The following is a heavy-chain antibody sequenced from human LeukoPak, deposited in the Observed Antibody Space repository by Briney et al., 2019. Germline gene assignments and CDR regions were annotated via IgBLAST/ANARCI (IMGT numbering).Heavy chain of an antibody. CDR3: ARDSGGHYYFDH. CDR1: GGSISSGGYY. V-gene: IGHV4-31*03. CDR2: IYYSGST. J-gene: IGHJ4*02. Sequence: PSETLSLTRTVSGGSISSGGYYWSWIRQHPGKGLEWIGYIYYSGSTYYNPSLKSRVTISVDTSKNQFSLKLSSVTAADTAVYYCARDSGGHYYFDHWGQGTLVTVSS. D-gene: IGHD3-10*01.